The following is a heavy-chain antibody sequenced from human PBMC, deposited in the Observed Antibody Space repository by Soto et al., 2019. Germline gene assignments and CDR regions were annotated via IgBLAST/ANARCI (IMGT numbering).Heavy chain of an antibody. V-gene: IGHV3-21*01. CDR1: GFTFSSYS. Sequence: GGSLRLSCAASGFTFSSYSMNWVRQAPGKGLGWVSSISSSSSYIYYADSVKGRFTISRDNAKNSLYLQMNSLRAEDTAVYYCARSDDYDILTGYKEYFQHWGQGTLVTVSS. CDR3: ARSDDYDILTGYKEYFQH. CDR2: ISSSSSYI. J-gene: IGHJ1*01. D-gene: IGHD3-9*01.